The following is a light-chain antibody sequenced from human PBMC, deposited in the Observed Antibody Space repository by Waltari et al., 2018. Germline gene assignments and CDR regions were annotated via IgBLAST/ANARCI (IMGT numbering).Light chain of an antibody. J-gene: IGKJ4*01. CDR3: QQYFSTPLT. V-gene: IGKV4-1*01. Sequence: DIVMTQSPDSLAVSLGERATINCKSSQSVLYNSNNKNYLAWYQQKPGQLPKLLIYWASTRESGVPERFSGSGSGTDFTLTISSLQAEDVAVYYCQQYFSTPLTFGGGTKVEIK. CDR1: QSVLYNSNNKNY. CDR2: WAS.